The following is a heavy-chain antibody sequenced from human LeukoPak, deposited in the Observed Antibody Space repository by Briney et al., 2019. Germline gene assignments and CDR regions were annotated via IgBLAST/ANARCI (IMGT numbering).Heavy chain of an antibody. CDR1: GGTFSSYA. V-gene: IGHV1-69*06. CDR2: IIPIFGTA. CDR3: AREYCSGWYVDWFDP. D-gene: IGHD6-19*01. Sequence: SVKVSCKASGGTFSSYAISWVRQAPGQGLEWMGGIIPIFGTANYAQKFQGRVTITADKSTSTAYMELSSLRSEDTAVYYCAREYCSGWYVDWFDPWGQGTLVTVSS. J-gene: IGHJ5*02.